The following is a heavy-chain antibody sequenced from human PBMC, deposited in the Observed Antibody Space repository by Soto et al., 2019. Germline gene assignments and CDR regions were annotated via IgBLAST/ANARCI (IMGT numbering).Heavy chain of an antibody. CDR3: ARGTIGARPDKSDYYYYGMDV. J-gene: IGHJ6*02. CDR2: IISLFGTA. CDR1: GGTFSSYA. V-gene: IGHV1-69*13. D-gene: IGHD6-6*01. Sequence: SVKVSCKASGGTFSSYAISWVRQAPGQRLEWMGGIISLFGTANYAQRFQGRVTITADASTSTAYMELRSLRSEDTPVYYFARGTIGARPDKSDYYYYGMDVWGQGTTVTVSS.